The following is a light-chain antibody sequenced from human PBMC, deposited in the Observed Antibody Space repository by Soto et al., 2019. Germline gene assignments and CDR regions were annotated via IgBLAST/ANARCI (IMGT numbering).Light chain of an antibody. CDR3: QQYNNWPLT. Sequence: EIVLTQSPGTLSLCPGDRATLSCRASQSVSRSYLGWYQQKPGQAPRLLIYDASKRITGIPARFSGSGSGTDFTLTISSLEPEDFAVYFCQQYNNWPLTFGGGTKVDIK. V-gene: IGKV3-11*01. CDR1: QSVSRSY. J-gene: IGKJ4*01. CDR2: DAS.